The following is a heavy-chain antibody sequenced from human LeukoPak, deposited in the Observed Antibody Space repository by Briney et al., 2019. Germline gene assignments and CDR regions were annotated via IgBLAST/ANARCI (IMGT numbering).Heavy chain of an antibody. V-gene: IGHV3-43*02. CDR1: GFAFENYA. D-gene: IGHD3-16*02. Sequence: GGXLRLSCAASGFAFENYAMHWVRQTPGKGLEWVSLISGDGDSTDYADSVKGRFTISRDNTKNSLYLQMKSLRTEDTAFYYCAKTTFRGVIVGTHMDVWGKGTTVTVSS. CDR3: AKTTFRGVIVGTHMDV. J-gene: IGHJ6*03. CDR2: ISGDGDST.